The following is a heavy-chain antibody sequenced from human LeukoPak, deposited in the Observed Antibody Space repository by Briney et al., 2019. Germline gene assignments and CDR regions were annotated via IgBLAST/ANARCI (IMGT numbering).Heavy chain of an antibody. J-gene: IGHJ4*02. CDR2: INHSGST. V-gene: IGHV4-34*01. CDR3: ARRASSGSGWYGPIKYYFDY. D-gene: IGHD6-19*01. Sequence: SETLSLTCAVYGGSFSGYYWSWIRQPPGKGLEWIGEINHSGSTNYNPSLKSRVTISVDTSKNQFSLKLSSVTAADTAVYYCARRASSGSGWYGPIKYYFDYWGQGTLVTVSS. CDR1: GGSFSGYY.